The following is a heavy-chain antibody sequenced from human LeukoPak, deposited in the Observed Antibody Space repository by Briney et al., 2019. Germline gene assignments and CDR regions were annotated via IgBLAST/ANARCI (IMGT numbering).Heavy chain of an antibody. V-gene: IGHV1-2*02. CDR2: MKPNSGGT. CDR3: ARDRRAAAGTGGIDWFDP. CDR1: GYTFTCYY. J-gene: IGHJ5*02. D-gene: IGHD6-13*01. Sequence: GASVKVSCKASGYTFTCYYMHWGRQAPGQGLERKGWMKPNSGGTNYAQKFQGRVTMTRDTSISTAYMELSRLRSDDTAVYYCARDRRAAAGTGGIDWFDPWGQGTLVTVSS.